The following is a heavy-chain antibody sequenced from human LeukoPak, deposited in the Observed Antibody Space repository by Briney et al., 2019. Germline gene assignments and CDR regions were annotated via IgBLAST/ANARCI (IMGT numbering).Heavy chain of an antibody. CDR3: ARLRGASDDYGNYYYSYMDV. Sequence: PSETLSLTCAVYGGSFSGYYWSWIRQPPGKGLEWIGEINHSGSTNYNPSLKSRVTMSVDTSKNKFSLNLSSVTAADTAVYYCARLRGASDDYGNYYYSYMDVWGKGTTVTISS. CDR1: GGSFSGYY. J-gene: IGHJ6*03. D-gene: IGHD4-17*01. V-gene: IGHV4-34*01. CDR2: INHSGST.